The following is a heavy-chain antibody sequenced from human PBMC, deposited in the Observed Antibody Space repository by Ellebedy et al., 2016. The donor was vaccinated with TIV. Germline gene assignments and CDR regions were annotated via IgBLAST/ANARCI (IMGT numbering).Heavy chain of an antibody. CDR1: GFTFSSYA. J-gene: IGHJ2*01. V-gene: IGHV3-23*01. CDR3: AKKDPGGYDLEDDWYFDL. D-gene: IGHD5-12*01. Sequence: GGSLRLXXAASGFTFSSYAMSWVRQAPGKGLEWVSAISGSGGSTYYADSVKGRFTISRDNSKNTLYLQMNSLRAEDTAVYYCAKKDPGGYDLEDDWYFDLWGRGTLVTVSS. CDR2: ISGSGGST.